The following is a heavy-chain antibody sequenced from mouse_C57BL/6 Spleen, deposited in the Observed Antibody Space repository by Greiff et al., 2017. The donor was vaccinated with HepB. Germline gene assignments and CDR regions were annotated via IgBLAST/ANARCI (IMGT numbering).Heavy chain of an antibody. CDR3: ARGGSSGYWFAY. CDR1: GYTFTSYW. CDR2: IYPGSGST. V-gene: IGHV1-55*01. D-gene: IGHD3-2*02. Sequence: VQLKQPGAELVKPGASVKMSCKASGYTFTSYWITWVKQRPGQGLEWIGDIYPGSGSTNYNEKFKSKATLTVDTSSSTAYMQLSSLTSEDSAVYYCARGGSSGYWFAYWGQGTLVTVSA. J-gene: IGHJ3*01.